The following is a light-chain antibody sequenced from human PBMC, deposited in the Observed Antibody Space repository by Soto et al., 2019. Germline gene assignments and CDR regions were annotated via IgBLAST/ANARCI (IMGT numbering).Light chain of an antibody. CDR2: EGT. Sequence: QSALTQPASVSGSPGQSITISCNGTSGDVGSYNLVSWYQQHPGKAHKLMIYEGTKRPSGVSNRFSGSKSGNTASLTISGLQAEDEADYYCCSYAGSPYVFGTGTKLTVL. V-gene: IGLV2-23*01. CDR3: CSYAGSPYV. CDR1: SGDVGSYNL. J-gene: IGLJ1*01.